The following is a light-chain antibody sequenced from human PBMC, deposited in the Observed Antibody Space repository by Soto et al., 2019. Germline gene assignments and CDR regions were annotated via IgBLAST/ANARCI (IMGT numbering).Light chain of an antibody. Sequence: QSVLTQPPSASASLGASVTLTCTLSSGYSNYKVDWYQQRPGKGPRFVMRVGTGGIVGSKGDGIPDRFSVLGSGLNRYLTIKNIQEEDESDYHCVADHGSGSNFVVVFGGGTQLTVL. CDR3: VADHGSGSNFVVV. CDR2: VGTGGIVG. V-gene: IGLV9-49*01. J-gene: IGLJ2*01. CDR1: SGYSNYK.